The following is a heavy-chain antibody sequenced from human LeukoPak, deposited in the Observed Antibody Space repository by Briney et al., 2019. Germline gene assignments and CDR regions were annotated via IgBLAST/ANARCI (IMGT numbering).Heavy chain of an antibody. CDR1: GGSISSYY. CDR2: IYYSGST. Sequence: ASETLSLTCTVSGGSISSYYWSWIRQPPGKGLEWIGYIYYSGSTNYNPSLKSRVTISVDTSKNQFSLKLSSVTAADTAVYYCAREEIQGGIAAAGTLSKWGQGTLVTVSS. J-gene: IGHJ4*02. CDR3: AREEIQGGIAAAGTLSK. V-gene: IGHV4-59*01. D-gene: IGHD6-13*01.